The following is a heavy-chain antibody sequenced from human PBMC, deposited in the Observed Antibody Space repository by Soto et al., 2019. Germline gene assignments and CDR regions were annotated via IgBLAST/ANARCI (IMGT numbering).Heavy chain of an antibody. V-gene: IGHV1-18*04. CDR1: GYTLTNYG. CDR3: ATDGPSNSGNLYAFDI. Sequence: QAQLVQPGAEVKKSGASVRVSCKASGYTLTNYGVTWVRQAPGQGLEWLGRVTPYKADTNSAQNLQGRVTMATDTSTNTAYLELRSLTSDDTAAYFCATDGPSNSGNLYAFDIWGQGTMVTVSA. CDR2: VTPYKADT. J-gene: IGHJ3*02. D-gene: IGHD5-12*01.